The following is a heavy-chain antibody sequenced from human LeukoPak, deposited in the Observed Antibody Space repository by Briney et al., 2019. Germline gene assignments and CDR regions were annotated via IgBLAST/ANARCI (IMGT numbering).Heavy chain of an antibody. V-gene: IGHV4-34*01. CDR1: GGSFSGYS. CDR3: ARGPNYFDY. J-gene: IGHJ4*02. CDR2: IYYSGST. Sequence: SETLSLTCAVYGGSFSGYSWSWIRQPPGKGLEWIGSIYYSGSTYYNPSLKSRVTISVDTSKNQFSLKLSSVTAADTAVYYCARGPNYFDYWGQGTLVTVSS.